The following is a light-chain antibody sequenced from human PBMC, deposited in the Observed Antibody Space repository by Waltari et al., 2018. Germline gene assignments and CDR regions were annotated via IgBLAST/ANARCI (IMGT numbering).Light chain of an antibody. V-gene: IGKV4-1*01. CDR1: QTLYRSNNKNY. CDR3: QQYYNTPPT. CDR2: WAS. Sequence: DIVMTQSPDSMAVSMGERDTSNCKSSQTLYRSNNKNYLAWYQQKPGQPPQMLIYWASTRESGVPDRFSGSGSGTDFTLTITSLQAEDVAVYYCQQYYNTPPTFGPGTKVDIK. J-gene: IGKJ3*01.